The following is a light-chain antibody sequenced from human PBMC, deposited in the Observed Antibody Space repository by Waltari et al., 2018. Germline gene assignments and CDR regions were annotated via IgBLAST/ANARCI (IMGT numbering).Light chain of an antibody. CDR3: GTWDNSLNIVI. CDR1: SSNIGNSS. CDR2: DTN. V-gene: IGLV1-51*01. J-gene: IGLJ2*01. Sequence: QSVLTQPPSVSAAPRQKVSISCLGSSSNIGNSSVPWFHQFPRAAPKLLIYDTNKRPSGIPDRFSASKSGTSATLGISGLQTGDEAIYHCGTWDNSLNIVIFGGGTKLTVL.